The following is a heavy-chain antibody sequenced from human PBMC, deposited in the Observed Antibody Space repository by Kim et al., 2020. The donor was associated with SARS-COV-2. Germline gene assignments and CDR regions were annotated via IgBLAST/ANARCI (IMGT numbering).Heavy chain of an antibody. CDR1: GFDFNDFD. J-gene: IGHJ6*01. CDR3: ARATRGIGDI. V-gene: IGHV3-11*06. CDR2: ITCGTTKS. Sequence: GGSLRLSCEASGFDFNDFDMTWIRQAPGKGLEWVSYITCGTTKSRYIDSVKGRFTISRDNSRNTLYLQMNSLRVEDTAVYYCARATRGIGDIRGHGT.